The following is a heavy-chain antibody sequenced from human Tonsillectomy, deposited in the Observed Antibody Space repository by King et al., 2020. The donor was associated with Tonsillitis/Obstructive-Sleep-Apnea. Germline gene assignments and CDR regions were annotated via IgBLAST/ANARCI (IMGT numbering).Heavy chain of an antibody. CDR3: ARGNREPGASDI. CDR2: INRNGLGK. Sequence: VQLVESGGGLVQPGGSLRLSCAACGFTFSNYWMNWVRKAPGKGLEGVASINRNGLGKYYVDSVEGRFTVSRDNDKRSLHLQMDSLGAEDTALYYCARGNREPGASDIWGQGTVVTVSS. V-gene: IGHV3-7*04. J-gene: IGHJ3*02. CDR1: GFTFSNYW. D-gene: IGHD1-14*01.